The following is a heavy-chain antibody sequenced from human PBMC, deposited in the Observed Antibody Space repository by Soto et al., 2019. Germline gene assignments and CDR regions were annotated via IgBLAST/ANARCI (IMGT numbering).Heavy chain of an antibody. CDR1: GGSISSGGYY. CDR2: IYYSGST. V-gene: IGHV4-31*03. J-gene: IGHJ5*02. CDR3: ARQIPSKAARPGSHWFDP. Sequence: SETLSLTCTVSGGSISSGGYYWSWTRQHPGKGLEWIGYIYYSGSTYYNPSLKSRVTISVDTSKNQFSLKLSSVTAADTAVYYCARQIPSKAARPGSHWFDPWGHGTLVTVFS. D-gene: IGHD6-6*01.